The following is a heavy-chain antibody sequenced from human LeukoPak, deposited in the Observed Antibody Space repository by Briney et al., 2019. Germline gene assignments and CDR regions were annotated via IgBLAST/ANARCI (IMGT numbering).Heavy chain of an antibody. CDR2: IYHSGST. CDR1: GGSISSGGYS. J-gene: IGHJ6*02. CDR3: ARGDGGVRGVYYYYYGMDV. Sequence: SETLSLTCAVSGGSISSGGYSWSWIRQPPGKGLEWIGYIYHSGSTYYNPSLKSRVTISVDRSKNQFSLKLSSVTAADTAVYYCARGDGGVRGVYYYYYGMDVWGQGTTVTVSS. D-gene: IGHD3-10*01. V-gene: IGHV4-30-2*01.